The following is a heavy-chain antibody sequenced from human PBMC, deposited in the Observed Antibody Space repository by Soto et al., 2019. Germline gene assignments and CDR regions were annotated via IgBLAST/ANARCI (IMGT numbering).Heavy chain of an antibody. J-gene: IGHJ4*02. V-gene: IGHV4-4*07. CDR1: GGSISSYY. CDR3: ARAPYGQGSGWYDYFDY. CDR2: IYTSGST. Sequence: SETLSLTCTVSGGSISSYYWSWIRQPAGKGLEWIGRIYTSGSTNYNPSLKSRVTMSVDTSKNQFSLKLSSVTAADTAVYYCARAPYGQGSGWYDYFDYWGQGTLVTVS. D-gene: IGHD6-19*01.